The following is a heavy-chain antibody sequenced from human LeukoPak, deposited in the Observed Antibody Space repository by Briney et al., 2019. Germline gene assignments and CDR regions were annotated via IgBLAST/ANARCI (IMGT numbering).Heavy chain of an antibody. CDR1: GYSISSGYY. CDR3: ARDPSNSAFKGMQGGDY. V-gene: IGHV4-38-2*02. D-gene: IGHD1-26*01. CDR2: IFHSGNT. J-gene: IGHJ4*02. Sequence: SETLSLTCTVSGYSISSGYYWGWIRQPPGKGLEWIGSIFHSGNTYYNPSLKSQVTISVDTSKDQFSLMLSSVTAADTAVYYCARDPSNSAFKGMQGGDYWGQGTLVTVSS.